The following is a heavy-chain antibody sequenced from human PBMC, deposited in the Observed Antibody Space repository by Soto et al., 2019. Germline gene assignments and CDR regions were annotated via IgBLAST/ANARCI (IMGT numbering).Heavy chain of an antibody. CDR3: TRHRSEIYDFWSGNYYYYYGMDV. D-gene: IGHD3-3*01. J-gene: IGHJ6*02. Sequence: GGSLRLSCAASGFTFSGSAMHWVRQASGKGLEWVGRIRSKANSYATAYAASVKGRFTISRDDSKNTAYLQMNSLKTEDTAVYYCTRHRSEIYDFWSGNYYYYYGMDVWGQGTTVTVSS. CDR1: GFTFSGSA. CDR2: IRSKANSYAT. V-gene: IGHV3-73*01.